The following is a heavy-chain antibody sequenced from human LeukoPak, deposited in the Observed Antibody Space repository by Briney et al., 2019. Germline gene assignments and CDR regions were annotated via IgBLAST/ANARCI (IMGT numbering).Heavy chain of an antibody. V-gene: IGHV3-30*02. CDR2: IRYDGSNK. Sequence: GGPLRLSCAASGFTFSSYGMHLLRQAPGKGLEGVAFIRYDGSNKYYADSVKGRFTISRDNSKNTLYLQMNSLRAEDTAVYYCAKDLTFHDHGGGYWGQGTLVTVSS. CDR3: AKDLTFHDHGGGY. D-gene: IGHD3-16*01. J-gene: IGHJ4*02. CDR1: GFTFSSYG.